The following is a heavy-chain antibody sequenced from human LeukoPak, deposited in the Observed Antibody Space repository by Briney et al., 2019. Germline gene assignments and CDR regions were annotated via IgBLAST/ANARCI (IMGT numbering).Heavy chain of an antibody. CDR1: GGSLSSSSYY. CDR2: IYYSGST. D-gene: IGHD5-12*01. V-gene: IGHV4-39*01. CDR3: ARIEQWLLWWFDP. Sequence: PSETLSLTCTVSGGSLSSSSYYWGWIRQPPGKGLEWIGSIYYSGSTYYNPSLKSRVTISVDTSKNQFSLKLSSVTAADTAVYYCARIEQWLLWWFDPWGQGTLVTVSS. J-gene: IGHJ5*02.